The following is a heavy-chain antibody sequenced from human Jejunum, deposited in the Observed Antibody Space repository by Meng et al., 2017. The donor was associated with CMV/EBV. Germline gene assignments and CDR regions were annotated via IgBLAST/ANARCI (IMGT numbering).Heavy chain of an antibody. J-gene: IGHJ4*02. CDR1: GFTVSTNY. CDR2: IYSGGNT. Sequence: VQLVESGGGLTQPGGYLRLSWAASGFTVSTNYMSWGRRAPGKGLEWVSVIYSGGNTYYADSVKGRFTISGDNSKNTLYLQMNNLRADDTAVYYCAKEGLNAPFDYWGQGTLVTVSS. CDR3: AKEGLNAPFDY. V-gene: IGHV3-53*01.